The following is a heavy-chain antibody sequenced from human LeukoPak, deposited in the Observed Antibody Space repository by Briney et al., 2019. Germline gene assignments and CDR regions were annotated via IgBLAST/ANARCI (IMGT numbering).Heavy chain of an antibody. Sequence: ASVKVSCKASGYSFTDFYIHWVRQAPGQGLEWMGWINPNSGDTKYAQKFQGRVTMTRDTPISTAYMELSRLRSDDTAVYYCATQRGSYRWGTDFDYWGQGTLVTVSS. CDR2: INPNSGDT. CDR3: ATQRGSYRWGTDFDY. J-gene: IGHJ4*02. CDR1: GYSFTDFY. D-gene: IGHD3-16*01. V-gene: IGHV1-2*02.